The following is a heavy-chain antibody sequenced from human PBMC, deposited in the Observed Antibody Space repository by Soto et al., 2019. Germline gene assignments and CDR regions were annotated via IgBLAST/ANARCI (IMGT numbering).Heavy chain of an antibody. Sequence: PSETLSLTCTVSGGSISSYYWSWIRQPPGKGLEWIGYIYYSGSTNYNPSLKSRVTISVDTSKNQFSLKLGSVTAADTAVYYCARGTRDGYNAKFDYWGQGTLVTVSS. J-gene: IGHJ4*02. CDR3: ARGTRDGYNAKFDY. D-gene: IGHD5-12*01. CDR1: GGSISSYY. V-gene: IGHV4-59*01. CDR2: IYYSGST.